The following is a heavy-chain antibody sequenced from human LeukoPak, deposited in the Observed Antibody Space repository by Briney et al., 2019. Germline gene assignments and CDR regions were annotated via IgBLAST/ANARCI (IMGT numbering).Heavy chain of an antibody. J-gene: IGHJ3*02. CDR2: INAGNGNT. D-gene: IGHD2-8*01. Sequence: ASVKVSCKASGYTFTSYAMHWVRQAPGQRLEWMGWINAGNGNTKYSQRFQGRVTITRDTSASTAYMELSSLRSEDTAVYYCARDPMLYRKGAFDIWGQGTMVTVSS. CDR1: GYTFTSYA. CDR3: ARDPMLYRKGAFDI. V-gene: IGHV1-3*01.